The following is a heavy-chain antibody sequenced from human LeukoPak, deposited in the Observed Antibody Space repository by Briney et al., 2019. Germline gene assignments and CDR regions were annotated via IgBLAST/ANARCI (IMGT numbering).Heavy chain of an antibody. J-gene: IGHJ4*02. D-gene: IGHD1-26*01. Sequence: GGSLRLSCAASGFTVSSNYMSWVRQAPGKGLEWVSVIYSGGSTYYADSVKGRFTISRDNSKNTLYLQMNSLRAEDTAVYYCATNSGSYRGDFDHWGQGTLVTVSS. V-gene: IGHV3-66*01. CDR2: IYSGGST. CDR3: ATNSGSYRGDFDH. CDR1: GFTVSSNY.